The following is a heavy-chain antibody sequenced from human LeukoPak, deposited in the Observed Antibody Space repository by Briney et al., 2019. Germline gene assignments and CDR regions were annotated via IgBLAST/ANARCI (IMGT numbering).Heavy chain of an antibody. D-gene: IGHD5-12*01. Sequence: PGGSLRLSCAASGFTFSSYAMSWVRQAPGKGLEWVSAISGSGGSTYYADSVKGRFTISRDNAKNSLYLQMNSLRAEDTAVYYCAKEISGGYDLLGYFQHWGQGTLVTVSS. V-gene: IGHV3-23*01. J-gene: IGHJ1*01. CDR1: GFTFSSYA. CDR3: AKEISGGYDLLGYFQH. CDR2: ISGSGGST.